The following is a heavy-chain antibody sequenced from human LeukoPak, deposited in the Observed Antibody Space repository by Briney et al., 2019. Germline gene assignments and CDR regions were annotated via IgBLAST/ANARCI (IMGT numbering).Heavy chain of an antibody. Sequence: ASVKVSFKASGGTFSSYAMSWVRQAPGQGLEWMGRIIPIFGTANSAQKFQGRFTITTDESTSTAYMELSSLRSEDTAVYYCAREENSSGYYRPVDYWGQGTLVTVSS. V-gene: IGHV1-69*05. D-gene: IGHD3-22*01. CDR2: IIPIFGTA. J-gene: IGHJ4*02. CDR1: GGTFSSYA. CDR3: AREENSSGYYRPVDY.